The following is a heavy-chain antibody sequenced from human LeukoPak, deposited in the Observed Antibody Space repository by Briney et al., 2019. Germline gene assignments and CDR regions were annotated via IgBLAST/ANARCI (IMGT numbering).Heavy chain of an antibody. CDR2: INPNSGGT. CDR1: GYTFTSYA. D-gene: IGHD3-22*01. J-gene: IGHJ4*02. CDR3: ARGDDTYYYDSSGYDY. Sequence: ASVKVSCKASGYTFTSYAMNWVRQAPGQGLEWMGWINPNSGGTNYAQKFQGRVTMTRDTSISTAYMELSRLRSDDTAVYYCARGDDTYYYDSSGYDYWGQGTLVTVSS. V-gene: IGHV1-2*02.